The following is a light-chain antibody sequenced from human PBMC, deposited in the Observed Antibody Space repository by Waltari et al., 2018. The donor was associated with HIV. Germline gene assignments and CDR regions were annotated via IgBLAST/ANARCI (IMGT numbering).Light chain of an antibody. J-gene: IGKJ2*01. V-gene: IGKV1-5*03. CDR1: QIINNW. CDR3: QQYNSHSYT. Sequence: DVQMTQSPSTLSASVGDRVAITCRASQIINNWLAWYQQRPGRPPKLLIYKTSNLESGVPVRFIGSGSGAEFTLTIDGLQPDDFATYFCQQYNSHSYTFGQGMRLDI. CDR2: KTS.